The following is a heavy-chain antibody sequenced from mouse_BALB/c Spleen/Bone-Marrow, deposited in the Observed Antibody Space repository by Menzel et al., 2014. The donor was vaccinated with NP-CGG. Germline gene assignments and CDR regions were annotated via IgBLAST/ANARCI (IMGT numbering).Heavy chain of an antibody. J-gene: IGHJ4*01. CDR3: ARYPDYYGSSYAMDY. CDR1: GYTFTNYV. Sequence: EVKLVESGPELVKPGASVKMSYKASGYTFTNYVMHWVKQKPGQGLEWIGYINPYNDGTKYNEKFKGKATLTSDKSSSTAYMELSSLTSEDSAVYYCARYPDYYGSSYAMDYWGQGTSVTVSS. D-gene: IGHD1-1*01. V-gene: IGHV1-14*01. CDR2: INPYNDGT.